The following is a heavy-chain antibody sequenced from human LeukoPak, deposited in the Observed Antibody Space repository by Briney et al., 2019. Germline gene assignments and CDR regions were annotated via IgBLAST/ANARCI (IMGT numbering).Heavy chain of an antibody. Sequence: GGSLRLSCAASGFTVSTYAMHWVRQAPGKGLEYVSAISTNGDSTYYADSVKGRFTISRENSKNTLFLQVGSLRADDMAVYYCARWGSTSCYDYWGQGTLVTVSS. CDR1: GFTVSTYA. CDR3: ARWGSTSCYDY. V-gene: IGHV3-64*02. D-gene: IGHD2-2*01. J-gene: IGHJ4*02. CDR2: ISTNGDST.